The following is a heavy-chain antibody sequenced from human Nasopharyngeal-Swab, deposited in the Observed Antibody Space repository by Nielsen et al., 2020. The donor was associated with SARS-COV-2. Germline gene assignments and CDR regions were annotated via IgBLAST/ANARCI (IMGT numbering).Heavy chain of an antibody. CDR2: MNPNSGNT. CDR1: GYTFTSYD. Sequence: ASVKVSCKASGYTFTSYDINWVRQATGQGLEWMGWMNPNSGNTGYAQKFQGRVTMTRNTSISTAYMELSSLRSEDTAVYYCARGLVSTIFGVVIMGFDPWGQGTLVTVSS. V-gene: IGHV1-8*01. J-gene: IGHJ5*02. D-gene: IGHD3-3*01. CDR3: ARGLVSTIFGVVIMGFDP.